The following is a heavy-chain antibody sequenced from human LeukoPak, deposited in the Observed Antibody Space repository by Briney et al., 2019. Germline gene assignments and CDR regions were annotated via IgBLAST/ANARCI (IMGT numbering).Heavy chain of an antibody. Sequence: SETLSLTCTVSGGSISSSSYYWGWIRQPPGKGLEWIGSIYYSGSTYYNPSLKSRVTISVDTSKNQFSLKLSSVTAADTAVYYCASHHGTRTWGDYDILTGYINWFDPWGQGTLVTVSS. D-gene: IGHD3-9*01. J-gene: IGHJ5*02. CDR3: ASHHGTRTWGDYDILTGYINWFDP. CDR2: IYYSGST. V-gene: IGHV4-39*01. CDR1: GGSISSSSYY.